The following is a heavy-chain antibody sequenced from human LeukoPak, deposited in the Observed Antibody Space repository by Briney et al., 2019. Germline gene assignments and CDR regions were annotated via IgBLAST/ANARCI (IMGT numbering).Heavy chain of an antibody. Sequence: SETLSLTCAVYGGSFSGNYWSWIRQPPGKGLEWIGSIYYSGSTDYSPSLKSRVTISVDTSKNQFSLKMSSVTAADTAVYYCARQFDNWRQGTLVTVSS. V-gene: IGHV4-34*01. CDR2: IYYSGST. CDR1: GGSFSGNY. CDR3: ARQFDN. J-gene: IGHJ4*02.